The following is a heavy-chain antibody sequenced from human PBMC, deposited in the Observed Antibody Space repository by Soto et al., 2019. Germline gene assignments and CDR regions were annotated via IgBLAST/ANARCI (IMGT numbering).Heavy chain of an antibody. CDR2: ISYDGSNK. CDR3: AKDLTAYSSGWANWFDP. J-gene: IGHJ5*02. Sequence: VQLVESGGGLVQPGGSLKVSCVVSGFTLSSYGMQWVRQAPGKGLEWVAVISYDGSNKYYADSVKGRFTISRDNSKNTLYLQMNSLRAEDTAVYYCAKDLTAYSSGWANWFDPWGQGTLVTVSS. D-gene: IGHD6-19*01. V-gene: IGHV3-30*18. CDR1: GFTLSSYG.